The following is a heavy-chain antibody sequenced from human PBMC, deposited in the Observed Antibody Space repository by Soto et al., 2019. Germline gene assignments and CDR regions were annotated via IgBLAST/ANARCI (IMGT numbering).Heavy chain of an antibody. CDR3: ARTPRAVAGTAGMDV. CDR2: INHIEST. J-gene: IGHJ6*02. Sequence: QVQLQQWGAGLLKPSETLSLTCAVYVGSLRTFYWIWIRQPPGKGLEWIGEINHIESTNYNPSLQSRVTISVDPSKTRFSLKVNSVTAADTAVYYCARTPRAVAGTAGMDVWGQGTTVTVSS. CDR1: VGSLRTFY. D-gene: IGHD6-19*01. V-gene: IGHV4-34*01.